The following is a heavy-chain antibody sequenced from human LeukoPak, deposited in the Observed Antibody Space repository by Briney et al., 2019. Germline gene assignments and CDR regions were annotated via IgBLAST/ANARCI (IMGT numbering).Heavy chain of an antibody. CDR2: INSDGSST. D-gene: IGHD3-16*01. V-gene: IGHV3-74*01. CDR1: GFTFSSYW. CDR3: ARDPGGGDAFDY. J-gene: IGHJ4*02. Sequence: GGSLRLSCAASGFTFSSYWMHWVRQAPGKGLVWVSRINSDGSSTSYADSVKGRFTISRDNAKNSLYLQMNSLRAEDTAVYYCARDPGGGDAFDYWGQGTLVTVSS.